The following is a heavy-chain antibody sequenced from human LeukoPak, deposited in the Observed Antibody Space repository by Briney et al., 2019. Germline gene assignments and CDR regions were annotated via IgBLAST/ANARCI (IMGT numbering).Heavy chain of an antibody. Sequence: SETLSLTCTVSGGSITNFYWSWIRQAPGKGLEWIGYSHNSGSTDYNPPLKGRVTISVDTSKNQLSLKLSSVTAADTAVYYCAREMNYYDSTGYYLHYLDYWGQGTLVTVSS. CDR2: SHNSGST. V-gene: IGHV4-59*01. CDR1: GGSITNFY. CDR3: AREMNYYDSTGYYLHYLDY. D-gene: IGHD3-22*01. J-gene: IGHJ4*02.